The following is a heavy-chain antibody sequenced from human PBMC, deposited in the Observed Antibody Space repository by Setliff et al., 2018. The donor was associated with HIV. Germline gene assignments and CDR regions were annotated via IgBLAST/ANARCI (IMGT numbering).Heavy chain of an antibody. D-gene: IGHD3-10*01. V-gene: IGHV1-18*01. CDR3: ARDSFGGEFTYYYYGMDV. J-gene: IGHJ6*02. CDR1: DYTFTSYG. CDR2: ISTYNGNT. Sequence: ASVKVSCKASDYTFTSYGITCVRQAPGQGLEWMGWISTYNGNTRYAQKFQGRVTITRDTSASTAYMELSSLRSEDTAVYYCARDSFGGEFTYYYYGMDVWGQGTTVTVSS.